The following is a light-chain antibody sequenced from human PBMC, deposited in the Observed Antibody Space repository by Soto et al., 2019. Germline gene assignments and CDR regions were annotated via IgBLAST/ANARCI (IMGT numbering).Light chain of an antibody. CDR1: QSVSSY. V-gene: IGKV3-11*01. Sequence: EIVLTQSPATLSLSPGERATLSCRASQSVSSYLAWYQQKPGQAPRLLIYDASNRATGIPARFSGSGSGTDFTLTISSLEPDDFAVYHCQQRSDWPSTFGGGTKVQIK. CDR3: QQRSDWPST. J-gene: IGKJ4*01. CDR2: DAS.